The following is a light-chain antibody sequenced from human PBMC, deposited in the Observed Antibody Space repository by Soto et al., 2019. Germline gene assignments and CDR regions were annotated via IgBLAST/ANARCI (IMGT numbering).Light chain of an antibody. CDR1: SGHSSYA. J-gene: IGLJ2*01. CDR2: LNSDGSH. CDR3: QTWGTGIQI. V-gene: IGLV4-69*01. Sequence: QSVLTQSPSASASLGASVKLTCTLSSGHSSYAIAWHQQQPEKGPRYLMKLNSDGSHSKGDGIPDRFSGCSSGAERYLTISSLQSEDEADYYCQTWGTGIQIFGGGTKLTVL.